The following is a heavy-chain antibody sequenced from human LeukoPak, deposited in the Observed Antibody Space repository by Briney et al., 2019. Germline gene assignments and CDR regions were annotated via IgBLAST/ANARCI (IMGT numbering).Heavy chain of an antibody. V-gene: IGHV3-7*01. D-gene: IGHD3-16*02. CDR3: AKIAGLRLGELSLHSDY. Sequence: HSGGSLRLSCAASGFTFSSYWMSWVRQAPGKGLEWVANIKQDGSEKYYVDSVKGRFTISRDNSKNTLYLQMNSLRAEDTAVYYCAKIAGLRLGELSLHSDYWGQGTLVTVSS. J-gene: IGHJ4*02. CDR1: GFTFSSYW. CDR2: IKQDGSEK.